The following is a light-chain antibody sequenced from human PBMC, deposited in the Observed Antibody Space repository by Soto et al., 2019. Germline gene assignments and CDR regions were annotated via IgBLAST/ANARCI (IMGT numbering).Light chain of an antibody. CDR3: NSDTSSSNLEV. V-gene: IGLV2-14*03. J-gene: IGLJ2*01. CDR1: SSDVGGYNY. CDR2: DVS. Sequence: QSVLTQPASVSGSPGQSITISCTGTSSDVGGYNYVSWYQHHPGKAPKLIIFDVSNRPSGVSNRFSGSKSGNTASLTISGLQAEDEADYYCNSDTSSSNLEVFGGGTKLTVL.